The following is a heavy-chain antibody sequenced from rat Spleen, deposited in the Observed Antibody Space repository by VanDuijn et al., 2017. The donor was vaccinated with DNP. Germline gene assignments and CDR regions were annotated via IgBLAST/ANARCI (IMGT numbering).Heavy chain of an antibody. CDR2: ISTSGSRT. D-gene: IGHD1-1*01. J-gene: IGHJ2*01. V-gene: IGHV5S23*01. Sequence: EVQLVESGGGLVQPGRSLKLSCAASGFTFSNYFMAWVRQAPKKGLEWVAAISTSGSRTYSPDSVKGRFTISRDDAKSSPYLQMNSLKPEDTATYYCATHSGWFAYWGQGVMVTVSS. CDR1: GFTFSNYF. CDR3: ATHSGWFAY.